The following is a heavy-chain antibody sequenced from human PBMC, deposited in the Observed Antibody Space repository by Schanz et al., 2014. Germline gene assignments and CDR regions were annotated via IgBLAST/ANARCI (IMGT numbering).Heavy chain of an antibody. CDR2: ISGSSSTK. CDR1: GFIFSAYT. J-gene: IGHJ4*02. Sequence: DVQLVDSGGGLVQPGGSLRLSCAASGFIFSAYTMNWVRQAPGKGLEWVSYISGSSSTKYYADSVKGRFTISRDNSKNTLYLQMNSLRAEDTAVYYCAVLGGFGELPLDYRGQGTLVTVSS. V-gene: IGHV3-48*01. CDR3: AVLGGFGELPLDY. D-gene: IGHD3-10*01.